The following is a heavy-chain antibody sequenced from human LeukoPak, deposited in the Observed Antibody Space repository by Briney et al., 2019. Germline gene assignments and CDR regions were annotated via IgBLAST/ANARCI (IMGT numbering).Heavy chain of an antibody. V-gene: IGHV3-11*03. Sequence: GGSLRLSCAASEFTFSDYYMSWIRQAPGKGLQWVSYISSSSSYTSYADSVKGRFTISRDNAKNSLYLQMNSLRAEDTAVYYCARSRAVDYFDYWGQGTPVTVSS. CDR3: ARSRAVDYFDY. CDR1: EFTFSDYY. CDR2: ISSSSSYT. D-gene: IGHD3-10*01. J-gene: IGHJ4*02.